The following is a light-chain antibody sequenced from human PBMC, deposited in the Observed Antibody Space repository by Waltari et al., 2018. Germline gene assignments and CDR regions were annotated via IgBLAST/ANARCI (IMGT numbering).Light chain of an antibody. Sequence: QSALTQPASVSGSPGQSITISCTGTTSHVGFYNYLYWYQQHPGKAPQLIIYDVFERPSGVANRFSGSKSGNTASLTISGLLAEDEADYYCNSYTGSSSWVFGGGTKLTVL. CDR2: DVF. CDR3: NSYTGSSSWV. J-gene: IGLJ3*02. CDR1: TSHVGFYNY. V-gene: IGLV2-14*03.